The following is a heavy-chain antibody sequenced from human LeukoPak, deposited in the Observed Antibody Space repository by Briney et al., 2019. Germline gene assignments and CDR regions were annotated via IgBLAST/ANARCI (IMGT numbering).Heavy chain of an antibody. Sequence: GGSLRLSCAASGFTFSSYAMSWVRQAPGKGLEWVSAISGSGGSTYYADSVKGRFTVSRDNSKNTLYLQMNSLRAEDTAVYYCAKGGSSAVAGNKNYWGQGTLVTVSS. CDR3: AKGGSSAVAGNKNY. D-gene: IGHD6-19*01. CDR1: GFTFSSYA. CDR2: ISGSGGST. V-gene: IGHV3-23*01. J-gene: IGHJ4*02.